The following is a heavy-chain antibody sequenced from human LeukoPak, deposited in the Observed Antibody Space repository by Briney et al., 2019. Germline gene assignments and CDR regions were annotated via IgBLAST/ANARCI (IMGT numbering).Heavy chain of an antibody. Sequence: GGSLRLSCAASGFTCSTYWMHWVRQAPGKGLVWVSRINSDGSTTSYADSVKGRFTISRDNSKNTLYLQMNSLRAEDTAVYYCARDGIAAAGQYYCYGMDVWGQGTTVTVSS. D-gene: IGHD6-13*01. CDR1: GFTCSTYW. J-gene: IGHJ6*02. CDR2: INSDGSTT. V-gene: IGHV3-74*01. CDR3: ARDGIAAAGQYYCYGMDV.